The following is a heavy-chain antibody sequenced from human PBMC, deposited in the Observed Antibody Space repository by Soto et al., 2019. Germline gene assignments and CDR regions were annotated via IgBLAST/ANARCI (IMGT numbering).Heavy chain of an antibody. V-gene: IGHV1-2*02. CDR2: INPNSGGT. Sequence: ASVKISCKASGYTFTGYYMHWVRQAPGQGLEWMGWINPNSGGTNYAQKFQGRVTMTRDTSISTAYMELSRLRSDDTAVYYCARAKLGGLYFDYWGQGTLVTVSS. CDR1: GYTFTGYY. J-gene: IGHJ4*02. D-gene: IGHD7-27*01. CDR3: ARAKLGGLYFDY.